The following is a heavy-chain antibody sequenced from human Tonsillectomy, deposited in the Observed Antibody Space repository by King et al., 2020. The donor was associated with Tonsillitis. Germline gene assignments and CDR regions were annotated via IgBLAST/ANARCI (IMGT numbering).Heavy chain of an antibody. J-gene: IGHJ4*02. Sequence: QLVQSGAEVKKPGESLKISCKGSGYSFSSYWIGWVRQTPGRGLEWMGIIYPSDSDTRYSPSFQGKVTILADKSNSTAYLQWSSLKASDTAMYYCARLMYSSGWYLVYWGQGTLVTVSS. V-gene: IGHV5-51*01. CDR2: IYPSDSDT. D-gene: IGHD6-19*01. CDR3: ARLMYSSGWYLVY. CDR1: GYSFSSYW.